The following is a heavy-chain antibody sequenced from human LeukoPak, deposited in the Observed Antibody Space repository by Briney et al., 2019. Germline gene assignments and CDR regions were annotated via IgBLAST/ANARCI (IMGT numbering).Heavy chain of an antibody. CDR3: ARGLYYYDSSGPDAFDI. J-gene: IGHJ3*02. CDR1: GYTFTSYD. D-gene: IGHD3-22*01. CDR2: MNPNSGNT. V-gene: IGHV1-8*01. Sequence: ASVKVSCKASGYTFTSYDINWVRQATGQGLEWMGWMNPNSGNTGYAQKFQGRVTTTRNTSISTAYMELSSLRSEDTAVYYCARGLYYYDSSGPDAFDIWGQGTMVTVSS.